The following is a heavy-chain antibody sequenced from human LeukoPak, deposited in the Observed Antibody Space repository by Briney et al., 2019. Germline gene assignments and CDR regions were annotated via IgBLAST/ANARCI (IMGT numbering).Heavy chain of an antibody. CDR1: GFTFSSYA. CDR2: ISYDGSNK. J-gene: IGHJ1*01. Sequence: GGSLRLSCAASGFTFSSYAMHWVRQAPGKELEWVAVISYDGSNKYYADPVKGRFTISRDNSKNTLYLQMNSLRAEDTAVYYCARPDGSGEYFQHWGQGTLVTVSS. CDR3: ARPDGSGEYFQH. D-gene: IGHD6-25*01. V-gene: IGHV3-30-3*01.